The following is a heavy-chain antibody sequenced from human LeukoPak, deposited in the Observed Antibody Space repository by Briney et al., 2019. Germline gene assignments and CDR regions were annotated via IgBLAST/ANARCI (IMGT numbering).Heavy chain of an antibody. V-gene: IGHV3-7*03. CDR2: IKQDGSEK. J-gene: IGHJ6*02. Sequence: PGGSLRLSCAASGFTFSSYAMRWVRQAPGKGLEWVANIKQDGSEKYHVDSVKGRFTISRDNAKNSLYLQMNSLRAEDTAVYYCARDSGVPYYYDSSGYYCGGMDVWGQGTTVTVSS. CDR3: ARDSGVPYYYDSSGYYCGGMDV. CDR1: GFTFSSYA. D-gene: IGHD3-22*01.